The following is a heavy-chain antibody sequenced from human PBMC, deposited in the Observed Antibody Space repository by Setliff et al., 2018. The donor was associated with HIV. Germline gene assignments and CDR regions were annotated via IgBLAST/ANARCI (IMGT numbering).Heavy chain of an antibody. V-gene: IGHV5-51*01. Sequence: GESLKISCKASGYSFSDYWIGWVRQMPGKGLEWMGIILPDDSDTRYSPSFQGHVTISADKSISTAYLQWSSLKASDTAIYYCARLGDDNSGYYQFWGQGTLVTVSS. J-gene: IGHJ4*02. CDR2: ILPDDSDT. CDR1: GYSFSDYW. D-gene: IGHD3-22*01. CDR3: ARLGDDNSGYYQF.